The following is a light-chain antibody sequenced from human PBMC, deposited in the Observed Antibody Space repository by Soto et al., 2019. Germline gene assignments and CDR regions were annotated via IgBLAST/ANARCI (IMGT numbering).Light chain of an antibody. CDR1: QSLLHSNGYNY. V-gene: IGKV2-28*01. J-gene: IGKJ1*01. CDR3: MQALQTPPT. Sequence: IVMTPSPLSLPVTPGEPASISCRSSQSLLHSNGYNYLDWYLQKPGQSPQLLIYLGSNRASGAPDRFSGSGSGTDFTLRISRVEAEDVGVYYCMQALQTPPTVGQGTKVDSK. CDR2: LGS.